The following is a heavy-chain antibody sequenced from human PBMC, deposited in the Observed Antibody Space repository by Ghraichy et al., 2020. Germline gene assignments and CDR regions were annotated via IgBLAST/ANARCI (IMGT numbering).Heavy chain of an antibody. CDR3: ARGIDY. V-gene: IGHV4-34*01. CDR2: INHSGST. J-gene: IGHJ4*02. Sequence: SETLSLTCAVYGGSFSGYYWSWIRQPPGKGLEWIWEINHSGSTNYYPYLKSRVTISVDTSKNQFPLKLSSVTAADTAVYYCARGIDYWGQGTLVTVSS. CDR1: GGSFSGYY.